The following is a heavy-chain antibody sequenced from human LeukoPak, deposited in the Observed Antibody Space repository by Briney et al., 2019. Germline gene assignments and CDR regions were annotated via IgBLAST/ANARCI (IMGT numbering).Heavy chain of an antibody. CDR2: INPNSGGT. CDR1: GYTFTGYY. V-gene: IGHV1-2*02. CDR3: ARQLLWFGELGDAFDI. J-gene: IGHJ3*02. Sequence: GASVKVSCKASGYTFTGYYMHWVRQAPGQGLEWMGWINPNSGGTNYAQKFQGRVTMTRDTSISTAYMELSRLRSDDTAVYYCARQLLWFGELGDAFDIWGQGTMVTVSS. D-gene: IGHD3-10*01.